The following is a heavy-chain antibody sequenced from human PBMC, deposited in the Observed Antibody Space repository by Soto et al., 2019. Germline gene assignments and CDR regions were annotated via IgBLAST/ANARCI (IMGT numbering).Heavy chain of an antibody. J-gene: IGHJ4*02. D-gene: IGHD1-1*01. CDR2: ISGSGGST. CDR3: AKDRTTTQYNWNGDVVFDY. CDR1: GFTFSSYA. V-gene: IGHV3-23*01. Sequence: GGSLRLSCAASGFTFSSYAMSWVRQAPGKGLEWVSAISGSGGSTYYADSVKGRFTISRDNSKNTLYLQMNSLRAEDTAVYYCAKDRTTTQYNWNGDVVFDYWGQGTLVTVPS.